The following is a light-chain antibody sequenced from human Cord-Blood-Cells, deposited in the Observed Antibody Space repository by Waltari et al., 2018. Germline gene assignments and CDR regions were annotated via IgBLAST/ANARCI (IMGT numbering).Light chain of an antibody. J-gene: IGKJ4*01. Sequence: EIVLTSSPGTLSLSPGERATLSCRASQSVSSSYLAWYQQKPGQAPRLLIYGASSRATGIPDRLSGSGSGTDFTLTISRLEPEDFAVYYCQQYGSSQLNFGGGTKVEIK. CDR2: GAS. CDR1: QSVSSSY. V-gene: IGKV3-20*01. CDR3: QQYGSSQLN.